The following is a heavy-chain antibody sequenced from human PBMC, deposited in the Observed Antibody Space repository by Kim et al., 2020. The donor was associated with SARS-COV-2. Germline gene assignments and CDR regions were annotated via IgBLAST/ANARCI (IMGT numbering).Heavy chain of an antibody. D-gene: IGHD6-25*01. J-gene: IGHJ3*02. V-gene: IGHV3-7*04. CDR3: ARGQRWPPGAFDI. Sequence: GGSLRLSCTASGFSFSSYWMSWVRQAPGKGLEWVANIRQDGGEKYYVDSVKGRFTISRDNTENSLYLQMNSLRYEDTAVYYCARGQRWPPGAFDIWGQGTLVTVSS. CDR1: GFSFSSYW. CDR2: IRQDGGEK.